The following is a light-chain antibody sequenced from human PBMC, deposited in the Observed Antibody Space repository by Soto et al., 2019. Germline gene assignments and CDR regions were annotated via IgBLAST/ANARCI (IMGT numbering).Light chain of an antibody. Sequence: QLVLTQPPSASGAPGQRVTLSCVGGSSNVGFNAVNWYQQIPGAAPKLLMHGNSQRPSGVPDRFSGSKSGTSASLAIIGLRTEDEAHYYCAAWDDNLRGYWVFGGGTKVTVL. CDR3: AAWDDNLRGYWV. J-gene: IGLJ2*01. V-gene: IGLV1-47*02. CDR1: SSNVGFNA. CDR2: GNS.